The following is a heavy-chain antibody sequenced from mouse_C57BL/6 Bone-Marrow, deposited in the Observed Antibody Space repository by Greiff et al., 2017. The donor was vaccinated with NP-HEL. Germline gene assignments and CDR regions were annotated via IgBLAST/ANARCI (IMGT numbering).Heavy chain of an antibody. CDR2: IWRGGST. CDR3: AKSPLYYYGSSPYYAMDY. V-gene: IGHV2-5*01. CDR1: GFSLTSYG. D-gene: IGHD1-1*01. Sequence: VQLQESGPGLVQPSQSLSITCTVSGFSLTSYGVHWVRQSPGKGLEWLGVIWRGGSTDYNAAFMSRLSITKDNSKSQVFFKMNSLQADDTAIYYCAKSPLYYYGSSPYYAMDYWGQGTSVTVSS. J-gene: IGHJ4*01.